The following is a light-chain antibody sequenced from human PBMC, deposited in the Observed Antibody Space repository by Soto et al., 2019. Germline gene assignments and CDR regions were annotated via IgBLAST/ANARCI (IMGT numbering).Light chain of an antibody. J-gene: IGKJ1*01. Sequence: DIVLTQSPATVALSPGERATLSCRASESVSSFLAWYQQKPGQAPRLLIYDASNRAAGIPDRFSGSGSGTEFTLTISSLQSEDFGVYYCQQYNNWWTFGQGTKVDIK. CDR3: QQYNNWWT. CDR2: DAS. CDR1: ESVSSF. V-gene: IGKV3D-15*01.